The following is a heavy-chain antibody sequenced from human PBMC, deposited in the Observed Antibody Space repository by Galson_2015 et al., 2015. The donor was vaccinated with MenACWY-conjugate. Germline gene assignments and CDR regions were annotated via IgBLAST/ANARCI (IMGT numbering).Heavy chain of an antibody. D-gene: IGHD1-1*01. V-gene: IGHV3-74*01. CDR2: IKADGSFS. Sequence: SLRLSCAASGFTFNNYWMHWVRQPPGKGLEWISYIKADGSFSNYADSVEGRFTISTDNAKNMVYLQMDGLGDEDTAVYFCARDNNWSFDSWGQGTLVTVSS. J-gene: IGHJ4*02. CDR3: ARDNNWSFDS. CDR1: GFTFNNYW.